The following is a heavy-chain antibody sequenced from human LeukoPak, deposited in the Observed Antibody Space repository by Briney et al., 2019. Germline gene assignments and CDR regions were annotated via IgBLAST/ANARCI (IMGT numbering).Heavy chain of an antibody. V-gene: IGHV3-48*04. CDR1: GFTFSSFS. D-gene: IGHD2-15*01. CDR2: ISSSSSTI. CDR3: AKNKGWELPAELDS. Sequence: GGSLRLSCAASGFTFSSFSMNWVRQAPGKGLEWVSYISSSSSTIYYADSVKGRFTISRDDAKTSVYLQLSSLRAEDTAVYYCAKNKGWELPAELDSWGQGALVIVSS. J-gene: IGHJ4*02.